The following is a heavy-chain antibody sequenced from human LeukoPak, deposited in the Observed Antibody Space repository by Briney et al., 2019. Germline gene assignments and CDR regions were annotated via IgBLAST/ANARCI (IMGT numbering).Heavy chain of an antibody. J-gene: IGHJ4*02. D-gene: IGHD3-10*01. CDR1: GGSISGFY. CDR3: ARDRGISGSYYPFDD. CDR2: IYYSGST. Sequence: PSETLSLTCTVSGGSISGFYWSWIRQPPGKGLEWNGYIYYSGSTNYNPSLKSRVTMSVDTSKNQFSLKVTSVTAADTAVYFCARDRGISGSYYPFDDWGQGTLVTVSS. V-gene: IGHV4-59*01.